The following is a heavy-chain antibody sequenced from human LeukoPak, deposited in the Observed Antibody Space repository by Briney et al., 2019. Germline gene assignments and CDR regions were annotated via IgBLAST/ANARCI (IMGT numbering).Heavy chain of an antibody. CDR1: GGSVSDTFYY. V-gene: IGHV4-39*01. Sequence: SETLSLTCTVSGGSVSDTFYYWGWIRQSPGKGLQWIGSIFYTGTTYFSPSLKSRVTISMDTSKNLLSLDLKSVTAADTAVYYCARHPRHGYCFGDDCFLSFYFDPWGPGTLVTVSS. CDR2: IFYTGTT. CDR3: ARHPRHGYCFGDDCFLSFYFDP. D-gene: IGHD2-21*01. J-gene: IGHJ5*02.